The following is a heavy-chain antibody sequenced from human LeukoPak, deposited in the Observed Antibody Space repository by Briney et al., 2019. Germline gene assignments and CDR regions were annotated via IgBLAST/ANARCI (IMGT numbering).Heavy chain of an antibody. Sequence: GGSLRLSCAASGFTFSSYWMTWVRQAPGRGLEWVANIGHDGSLKYYVDSVKGRFTISRDNAKNSLYLQMNSLRDEDTAVYYCARDLHWAFDYWGQGTLVTVSS. J-gene: IGHJ4*02. D-gene: IGHD7-27*01. CDR2: IGHDGSLK. CDR3: ARDLHWAFDY. CDR1: GFTFSSYW. V-gene: IGHV3-7*01.